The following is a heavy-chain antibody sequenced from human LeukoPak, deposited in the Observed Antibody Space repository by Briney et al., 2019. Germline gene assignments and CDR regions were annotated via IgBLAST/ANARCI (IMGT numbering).Heavy chain of an antibody. CDR2: IYSDNT. V-gene: IGHV3-53*01. J-gene: IGHJ5*02. CDR3: ARSAADSSSYWFWFDP. Sequence: GGSLRLSCTVSGFTVSSNSMSWVRQAPGKGLEWVSFIYSDNTHYSDSVKGRFTISRDNSKNTLYLQMNSLRAEDTAVYYCARSAADSSSYWFWFDPWGQGTLVTVSS. CDR1: GFTVSSNS. D-gene: IGHD3-22*01.